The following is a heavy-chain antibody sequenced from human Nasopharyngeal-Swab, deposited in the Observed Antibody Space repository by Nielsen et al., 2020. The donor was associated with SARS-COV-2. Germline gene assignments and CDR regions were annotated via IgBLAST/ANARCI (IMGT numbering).Heavy chain of an antibody. V-gene: IGHV4-31*03. D-gene: IGHD2-15*01. Sequence: SETLSLTCTVSGGSISSGGYYWSWIRQHPGKGLAWIGYIYYSGSTYYNPSLKSRVTISVDTSKNQFSLKLSSVTAADTAVYYCARVLTRNLVVALVLDAFDIWGQGTMVTVSS. CDR1: GGSISSGGYY. CDR3: ARVLTRNLVVALVLDAFDI. CDR2: IYYSGST. J-gene: IGHJ3*02.